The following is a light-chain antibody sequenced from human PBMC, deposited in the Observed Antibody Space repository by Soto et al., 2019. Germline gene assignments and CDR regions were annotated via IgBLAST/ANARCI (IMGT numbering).Light chain of an antibody. CDR1: QTVSRN. Sequence: VVMTQSPATLSVSPWERAKLYCRASQTVSRNLAWYQQRPGQAPRLLIYDISNRATGVPARFSGSGSETEFTLTIRSLQSEDFAVYFCQQYNNWPAFGQGTRLEI. CDR3: QQYNNWPA. CDR2: DIS. V-gene: IGKV3-15*01. J-gene: IGKJ5*01.